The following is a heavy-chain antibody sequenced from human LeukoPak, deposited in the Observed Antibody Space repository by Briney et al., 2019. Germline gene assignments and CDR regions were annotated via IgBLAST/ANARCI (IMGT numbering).Heavy chain of an antibody. D-gene: IGHD1-26*01. CDR3: ARQPWWELLGGAYYYYYYYMDV. V-gene: IGHV3-21*01. CDR1: GFTFSSYS. Sequence: PGGSLRLSCAASGFTFSSYSMNWVRQAPGKGLEWVSSIGSSSSYIYYADSVKGRFTISRDNAKNSLYLQMNSLRAEDTAVYYCARQPWWELLGGAYYYYYYYMDVWGKGTTVTVSS. CDR2: IGSSSSYI. J-gene: IGHJ6*03.